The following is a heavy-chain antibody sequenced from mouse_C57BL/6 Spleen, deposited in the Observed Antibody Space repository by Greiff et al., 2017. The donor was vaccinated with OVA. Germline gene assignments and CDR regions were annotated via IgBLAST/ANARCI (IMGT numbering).Heavy chain of an antibody. J-gene: IGHJ3*01. V-gene: IGHV1-63*01. CDR2: IYPGGGYT. Sequence: VQVVESGAELVRPGTSVKMSCKASGYTFTNYWIGWAKQRPGHGLEWIGDIYPGGGYTNYNEKFKGKATLTADKSSSTAYLQLSSLTSEDSAIYYCAGSAAEGTAFADWGQGTLVTVSA. D-gene: IGHD3-2*02. CDR3: AGSAAEGTAFAD. CDR1: GYTFTNYW.